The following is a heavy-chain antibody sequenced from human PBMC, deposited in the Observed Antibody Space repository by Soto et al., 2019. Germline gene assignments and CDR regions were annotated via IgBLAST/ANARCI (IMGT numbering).Heavy chain of an antibody. CDR2: IDVGSGNA. J-gene: IGHJ5*02. V-gene: IGHV1-58*01. D-gene: IGHD2-15*01. CDR1: GFTLSSSA. CDR3: ARGVHVVTVVNNRFDP. Sequence: SVKVSCKTSGFTLSSSAVHWVRQARGHRLQWIGWIDVGSGNANYAQMDQERVTISRDMSTSAAYMELTSLRPEDTAVYYCARGVHVVTVVNNRFDPWGQGTLVTVSS.